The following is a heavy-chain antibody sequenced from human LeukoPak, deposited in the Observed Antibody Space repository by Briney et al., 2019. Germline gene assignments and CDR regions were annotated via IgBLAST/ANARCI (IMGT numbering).Heavy chain of an antibody. D-gene: IGHD6-19*01. CDR2: INHSGST. J-gene: IGHJ2*01. V-gene: IGHV4-34*01. Sequence: RSSETLSLTCAVYGGSFSGYYWSWIRQPPGKGLEWIGEINHSGSTNYNPSLKSRVTISVDTSKNQFSLKLSSVTAADTAVYYCARSIAVAGPRYWYFDLWGRGTLVTVSS. CDR1: GGSFSGYY. CDR3: ARSIAVAGPRYWYFDL.